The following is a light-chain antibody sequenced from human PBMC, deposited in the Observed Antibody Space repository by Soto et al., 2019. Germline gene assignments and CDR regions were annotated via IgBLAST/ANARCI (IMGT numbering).Light chain of an antibody. CDR2: GAS. Sequence: EIVLTQSPGTLSLSPGERATLSCRASQSVPSNYLAWYQQRPGQAPRLLIYGASTRAAGVPDRFSGSGSGTEFTLTINRLEPEDFAVFYCHQYDRSAIFTFGPGTTGDIK. CDR3: HQYDRSAIFT. J-gene: IGKJ3*01. V-gene: IGKV3-20*01. CDR1: QSVPSNY.